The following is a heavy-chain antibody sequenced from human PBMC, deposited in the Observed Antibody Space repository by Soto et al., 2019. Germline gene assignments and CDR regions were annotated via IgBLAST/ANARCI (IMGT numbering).Heavy chain of an antibody. J-gene: IGHJ4*02. Sequence: PSETLSLTCTVSGGSISSYYWSWIRQPPGKGLEWIGYIYYSGSTNYNPSLKSRVTISVDTSKNQFSLKLSSVTAADTAVYYCARGGSPTADAFDYWGQGTLVTVSS. V-gene: IGHV4-59*01. CDR1: GGSISSYY. CDR2: IYYSGST. D-gene: IGHD3-10*01. CDR3: ARGGSPTADAFDY.